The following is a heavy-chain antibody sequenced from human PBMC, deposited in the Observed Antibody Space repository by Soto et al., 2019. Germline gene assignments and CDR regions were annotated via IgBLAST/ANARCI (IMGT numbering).Heavy chain of an antibody. V-gene: IGHV3-23*01. D-gene: IGHD3-22*01. CDR2: ISGSGGST. CDR1: GFTFSSYA. J-gene: IGHJ4*02. Sequence: GGSLRLSCAASGFTFSSYAMSWVRQAPGKGLEWVSAISGSGGSTYYADSVKGRFTISRDNSKNTLYLQMNSLRAEDTAVYYCAKSPYSYYDSSGYYRGGDYWGQGTLVTVSS. CDR3: AKSPYSYYDSSGYYRGGDY.